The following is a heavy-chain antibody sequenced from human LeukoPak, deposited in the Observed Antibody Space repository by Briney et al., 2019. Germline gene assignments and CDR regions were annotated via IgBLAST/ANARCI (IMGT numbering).Heavy chain of an antibody. CDR1: GDSVSSNGAS. CDR3: GRETDFGVVTN. D-gene: IGHD3-3*01. V-gene: IGHV6-1*01. J-gene: IGHJ4*02. CDR2: TYYRSQQWHS. Sequence: SQTLSLTCAISGDSVSSNGASWNWIRQSPSRGLGWLGRTYYRSQQWHSDYAPSVKGRITLNPDTSKNQFSLQLNSMTPEDTAVYYCGRETDFGVVTNWGQGTLVTVS.